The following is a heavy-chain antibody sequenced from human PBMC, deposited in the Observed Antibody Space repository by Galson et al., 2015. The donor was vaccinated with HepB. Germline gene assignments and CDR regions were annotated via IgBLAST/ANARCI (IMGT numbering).Heavy chain of an antibody. Sequence: ETLSLTCSVSHCSINHYYWSWIRQSPGNRLEWIGYIYYNGDTTYNPSLGYRVGMSVDTSVNQVSLWLTSVTAADTAVYYCARHPGRGSVGYAFDLWGQGTLVTVSA. CDR1: HCSINHYY. V-gene: IGHV4-59*08. D-gene: IGHD5-12*01. CDR3: ARHPGRGSVGYAFDL. CDR2: IYYNGDT. J-gene: IGHJ4*02.